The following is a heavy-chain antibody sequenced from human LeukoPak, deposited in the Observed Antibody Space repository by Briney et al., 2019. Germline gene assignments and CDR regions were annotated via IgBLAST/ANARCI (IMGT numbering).Heavy chain of an antibody. J-gene: IGHJ5*02. CDR3: ARLSYYDFWSRFDP. D-gene: IGHD3-3*01. Sequence: KPSETLSLTCAVYGGSFSGYYWSWIRQPPGKGLEWIGEINHSGSTNYNPSLKSRVTISVGTSKNQFSLKLSSVTAADTAVYYCARLSYYDFWSRFDPWGQGTLVTVSS. CDR2: INHSGST. V-gene: IGHV4-34*01. CDR1: GGSFSGYY.